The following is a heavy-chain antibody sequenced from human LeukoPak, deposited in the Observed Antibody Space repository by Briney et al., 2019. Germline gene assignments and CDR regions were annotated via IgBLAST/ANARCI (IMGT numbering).Heavy chain of an antibody. CDR3: ARAAISSWYYFDY. Sequence: GGSLRLSCAASGFTFSGYAMSWVRQAPGKGLEWVSAISGSGGSTYYADSVKGRFTISRDNSKNTLYLQMNSLRAEDTAVYYCARAAISSWYYFDYWGQGTLVTVSS. V-gene: IGHV3-23*01. J-gene: IGHJ4*02. CDR1: GFTFSGYA. D-gene: IGHD6-13*01. CDR2: ISGSGGST.